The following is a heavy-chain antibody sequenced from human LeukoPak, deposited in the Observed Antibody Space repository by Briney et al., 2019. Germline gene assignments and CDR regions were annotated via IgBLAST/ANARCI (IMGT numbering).Heavy chain of an antibody. CDR3: ARKYCSSTSCYSAWFDP. V-gene: IGHV1-18*01. D-gene: IGHD2-2*02. CDR2: ISAYNGNT. CDR1: GYTFTSYG. J-gene: IGHJ5*02. Sequence: GASVKVSCKASGYTFTSYGIIWVRQAPGQGLEWMGWISAYNGNTNYAQKLQGRVTMTTDTSTSTAYMELRSLRSDDTAVYYCARKYCSSTSCYSAWFDPWGQGTLVTVSS.